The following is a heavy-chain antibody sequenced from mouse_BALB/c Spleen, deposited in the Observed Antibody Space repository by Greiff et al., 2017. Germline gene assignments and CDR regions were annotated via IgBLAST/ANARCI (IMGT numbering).Heavy chain of an antibody. Sequence: EVHLVESGGGLVQPGGSRKLSCAASGFTFSSYGMSWVRQTPDKRLELVATINSNGGSTYYPDSVKGRFTISRDNAKNTLYLQMSSLKSEDTAMYYCARSENMGYYDWFAYWGQGTLVTVSA. J-gene: IGHJ3*01. CDR3: ARSENMGYYDWFAY. D-gene: IGHD2-4*01. V-gene: IGHV5-6-3*01. CDR1: GFTFSSYG. CDR2: INSNGGST.